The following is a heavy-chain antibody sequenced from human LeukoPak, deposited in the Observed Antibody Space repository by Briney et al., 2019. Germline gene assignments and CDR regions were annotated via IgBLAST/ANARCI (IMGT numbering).Heavy chain of an antibody. Sequence: SQTLSLTCTVSGGSISSGSYYWSWIRQPAGKGLEWIGRIYTSGSTNYNPSLKSRVTISVDTSKNQFSLKLSSVTAADTAAYYCARALTLRALISIFGVDAFDIWGQGTMVTVSS. CDR1: GGSISSGSYY. CDR3: ARALTLRALISIFGVDAFDI. D-gene: IGHD3-3*01. J-gene: IGHJ3*02. V-gene: IGHV4-61*02. CDR2: IYTSGST.